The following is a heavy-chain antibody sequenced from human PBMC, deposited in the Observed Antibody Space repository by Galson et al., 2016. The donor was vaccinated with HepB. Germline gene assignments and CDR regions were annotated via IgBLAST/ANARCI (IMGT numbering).Heavy chain of an antibody. CDR3: ATGLTTFEH. J-gene: IGHJ4*02. D-gene: IGHD4-11*01. V-gene: IGHV3-74*01. Sequence: SLRLSCAVSGFTFSHYWMHWVRQAPGKGLVWVSRINTDGSGTTYADSVKGRFTISRDNAKNSLYLQMNSLRDEDTAVYYCATGLTTFEHWGQGTLVTVSS. CDR1: GFTFSHYW. CDR2: INTDGSGT.